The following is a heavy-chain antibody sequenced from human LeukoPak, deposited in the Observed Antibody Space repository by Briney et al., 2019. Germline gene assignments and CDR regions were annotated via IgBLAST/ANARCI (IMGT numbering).Heavy chain of an antibody. D-gene: IGHD3-16*01. CDR3: ARPVLCGGAGAEYNWFDP. V-gene: IGHV5-51*01. CDR1: GYSFTSYW. CDR2: IYPGDSDT. Sequence: GESLKISCKGSGYSFTSYWTGWVRQMPGKGLEWMGIIYPGDSDTRYSPSFQGQVTISADKSISTAYLQWSSLKASDTAMYYCARPVLCGGAGAEYNWFDPWGQGTLVTVSS. J-gene: IGHJ5*02.